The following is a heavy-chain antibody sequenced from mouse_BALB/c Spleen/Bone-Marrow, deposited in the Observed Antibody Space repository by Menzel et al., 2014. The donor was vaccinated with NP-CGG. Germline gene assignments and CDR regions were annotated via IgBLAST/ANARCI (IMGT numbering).Heavy chain of an antibody. J-gene: IGHJ2*01. Sequence: VKVVESGAELAKPGASVKMSCKASGYTFTSYWMHWVKQRPGQGLEWIGYINPSTGYTEYNQKFKDKATLTADKSSSTAYMQLSSLTSEDSAVYYCARWGDDGTFDYWGQGTTLTVSS. CDR2: INPSTGYT. CDR3: ARWGDDGTFDY. CDR1: GYTFTSYW. V-gene: IGHV1-7*01. D-gene: IGHD2-12*01.